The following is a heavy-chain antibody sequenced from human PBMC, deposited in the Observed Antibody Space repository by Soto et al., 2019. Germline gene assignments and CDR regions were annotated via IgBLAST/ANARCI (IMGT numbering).Heavy chain of an antibody. D-gene: IGHD3-10*01. Sequence: TGGSLRLSCAASGFTFSSYAMHWVRQAPGKGLEWVAVISYHGSNKNYADSVKGRFTISRDNSKNTLYLQMNSLRAEDTAVYYCERDRGVGGANLFFDYWGLGALVTVSS. CDR1: GFTFSSYA. J-gene: IGHJ4*02. V-gene: IGHV3-30-3*01. CDR3: ERDRGVGGANLFFDY. CDR2: ISYHGSNK.